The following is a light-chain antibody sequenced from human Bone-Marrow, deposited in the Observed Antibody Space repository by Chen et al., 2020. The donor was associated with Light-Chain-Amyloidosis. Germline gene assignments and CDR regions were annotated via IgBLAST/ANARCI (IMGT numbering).Light chain of an antibody. CDR3: QSYQGSSQGV. J-gene: IGLJ3*02. CDR2: EDD. CDR1: SGSIPTNY. Sequence: NFMLTQPHSVSEAPGKTVIISCTRSSGSIPTNYVQWYQQRPVCSPTTPIYEDDQRLSGVPDRCSGSIDRSSNSSSLAISGLKTEDEADYYCQSYQGSSQGVFGGGTKLTVL. V-gene: IGLV6-57*01.